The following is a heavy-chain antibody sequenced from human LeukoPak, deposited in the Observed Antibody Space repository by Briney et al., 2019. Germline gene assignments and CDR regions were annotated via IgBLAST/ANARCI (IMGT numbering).Heavy chain of an antibody. Sequence: ASLKVSCKASGYTFTGYYMHWVRQAPGQGLEWMGWINPNSGGTNYAQKFQGRVTMTRDTSFSTAYMELSRLRSDDTAVYYCVTQTFDYWGQETLVPVSS. V-gene: IGHV1-2*02. J-gene: IGHJ4*02. CDR1: GYTFTGYY. CDR2: INPNSGGT. CDR3: VTQTFDY.